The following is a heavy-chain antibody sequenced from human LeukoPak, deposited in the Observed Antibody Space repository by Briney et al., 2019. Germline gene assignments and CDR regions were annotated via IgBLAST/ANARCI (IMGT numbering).Heavy chain of an antibody. V-gene: IGHV1-2*02. D-gene: IGHD3-10*01. CDR1: GYSFTGYY. Sequence: GASVKVSCKASGYSFTGYYIQWVRQAPGQGLEWMGWINPKSGGTNYAQKFQGRVTMTSDTSISTVYMELTTLTSDDTAVFYRARDMIQGVMGYWGQGTLVTVSS. J-gene: IGHJ4*02. CDR2: INPKSGGT. CDR3: ARDMIQGVMGY.